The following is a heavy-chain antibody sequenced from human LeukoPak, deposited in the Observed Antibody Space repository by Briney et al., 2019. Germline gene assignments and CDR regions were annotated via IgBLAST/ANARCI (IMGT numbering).Heavy chain of an antibody. CDR1: EFIFSGYW. Sequence: GGSLRLSCAASEFIFSGYWMNWVRQAPGKGLEWVANIKQDGSEKQYVDSVRGRFTISRDNAKNSLYLQMNSLRVEDTAVYYCARDGFVGAADYWGQGALVTVSS. D-gene: IGHD6-13*01. CDR2: IKQDGSEK. V-gene: IGHV3-7*01. CDR3: ARDGFVGAADY. J-gene: IGHJ4*02.